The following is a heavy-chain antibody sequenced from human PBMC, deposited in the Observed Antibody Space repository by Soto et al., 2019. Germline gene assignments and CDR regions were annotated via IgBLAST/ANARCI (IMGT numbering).Heavy chain of an antibody. CDR3: TTGATSGRYVNYYYDYV. J-gene: IGHJ6*02. V-gene: IGHV6-1*01. CDR1: GDSVASNSAA. Sequence: SQTLSLPCAISGDSVASNSAAWNWIRQSPSRGLEWLGRTYYRSKWYTDYAESVKSRITINPDTSKNQVSLQLKSVTPEYTAVYYCTTGATSGRYVNYYYDYVWGQGTTVTVSS. CDR2: TYYRSKWYT. D-gene: IGHD3-3*01.